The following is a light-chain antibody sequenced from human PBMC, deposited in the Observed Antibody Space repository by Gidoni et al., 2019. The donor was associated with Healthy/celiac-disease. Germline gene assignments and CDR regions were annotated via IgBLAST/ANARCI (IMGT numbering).Light chain of an antibody. CDR2: DAS. Sequence: IRMTQSPSSFSASTGDRVTITCRASQGISSYLAWYQQKPGKAPKLLIYDASNLETGVPSRFSGSGSGTDFTCTISSLQPEDIATYYCQQYDNLPHFGPGTKVDIK. V-gene: IGKV1-33*01. CDR3: QQYDNLPH. CDR1: QGISSY. J-gene: IGKJ3*01.